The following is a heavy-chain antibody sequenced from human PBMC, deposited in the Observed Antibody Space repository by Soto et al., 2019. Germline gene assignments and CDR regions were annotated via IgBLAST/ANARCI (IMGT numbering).Heavy chain of an antibody. CDR2: IIPILGIA. V-gene: IGHV1-69*02. D-gene: IGHD4-4*01. CDR3: ARARSNCDNWFDP. J-gene: IGHJ5*02. Sequence: GPPVKVSCKASGGTFSSYTISWVLQAPGQGLEWMGRIIPILGIANYAQKFQGRVTITADKSTSTAYMELSSLRSEDTAVYYCARARSNCDNWFDPWGQGTLVTVSS. CDR1: GGTFSSYT.